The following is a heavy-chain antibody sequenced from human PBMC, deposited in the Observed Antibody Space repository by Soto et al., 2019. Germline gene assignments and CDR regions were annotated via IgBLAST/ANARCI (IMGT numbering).Heavy chain of an antibody. CDR2: ISYDGSNK. CDR1: GFTFSSYG. D-gene: IGHD1-7*01. V-gene: IGHV3-30*18. J-gene: IGHJ6*02. CDR3: AKDGGAMNWNYEHHYYGVDV. Sequence: PGGFLRLSCAASGFTFSSYGMHWVRQAPGKGLEWVAVISYDGSNKYYADSVKGRFTISRDNSKNTLYLQMNSLRAEDTAVYYCAKDGGAMNWNYEHHYYGVDVWGQGTTVTVSS.